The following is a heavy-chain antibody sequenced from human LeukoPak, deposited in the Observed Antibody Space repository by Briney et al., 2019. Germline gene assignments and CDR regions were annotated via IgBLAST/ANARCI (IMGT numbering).Heavy chain of an antibody. CDR1: GFTFSSYA. CDR3: ARPFPTAYCGGDCYGDY. Sequence: GGSLRLSCAASGFTFSSYAMHWVRQAPGKGLEWVAVISYDGSNKYYADSVKGRFTISRDNSKNTLYLQMNSLRAEDTAVYYCARPFPTAYCGGDCYGDYWGQGTLVTVSS. D-gene: IGHD2-21*02. V-gene: IGHV3-30-3*01. CDR2: ISYDGSNK. J-gene: IGHJ4*02.